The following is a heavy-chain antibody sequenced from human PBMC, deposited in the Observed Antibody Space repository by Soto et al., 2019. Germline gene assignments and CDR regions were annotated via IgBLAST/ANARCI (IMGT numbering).Heavy chain of an antibody. V-gene: IGHV4-34*01. CDR1: GGSFSGYY. CDR2: INHSGST. Sequence: QVQLQQWGAGLLKPSETLSLTCAVYGGSFSGYYWSWIRQPPGKGLEWIGEINHSGSTNYNPSLKSRVTISVDTSKNQFSLKLSSVTAADTAVYYCARTSGTTVTSYFDYWGQGILVTVSS. CDR3: ARTSGTTVTSYFDY. D-gene: IGHD4-4*01. J-gene: IGHJ4*02.